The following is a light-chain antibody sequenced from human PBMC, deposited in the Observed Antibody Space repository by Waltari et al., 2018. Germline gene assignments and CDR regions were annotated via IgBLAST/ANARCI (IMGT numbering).Light chain of an antibody. CDR3: NSRDSSGNHVL. J-gene: IGLJ2*01. Sequence: SSELTQDPAVSVALGQTVRITCQGDSLRTYYASWYQPRPGQAPVLVIYGKNNRPPGLPDRFSGSSSGNTASLTISGAQAEDEADYYCNSRDSSGNHVLFGGGTKLTVL. V-gene: IGLV3-19*01. CDR2: GKN. CDR1: SLRTYY.